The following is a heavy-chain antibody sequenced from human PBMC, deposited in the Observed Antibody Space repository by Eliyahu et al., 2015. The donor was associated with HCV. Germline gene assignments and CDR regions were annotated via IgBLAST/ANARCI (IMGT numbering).Heavy chain of an antibody. Sequence: QVQLQESGPGLVKPSETLSLTCTVSGCSIPTYYWSWIRQPPGKGLEWIGYIHYSGSTNYNPSLKSRVTISIDTSKNQFSLNLTSVTAADTAVYYCASGGGGIAVAGTGGWFDPWGQGTLVTVSS. CDR3: ASGGGGIAVAGTGGWFDP. CDR2: IHYSGST. D-gene: IGHD6-19*01. J-gene: IGHJ5*02. CDR1: GCSIPTYY. V-gene: IGHV4-59*01.